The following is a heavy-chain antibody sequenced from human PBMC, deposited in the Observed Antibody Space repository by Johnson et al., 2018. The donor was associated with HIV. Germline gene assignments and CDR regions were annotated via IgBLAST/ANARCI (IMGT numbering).Heavy chain of an antibody. D-gene: IGHD2-8*01. CDR3: KLSSSNGFDI. CDR1: GFTFDDYG. Sequence: VQLVESGGGVVRPGGSLRLSCAPSGFTFDDYGMTWVRQAPGKGLEWVADIKQDGSEKYYVDSVKGRFTISRDNTKNSLYLQMNSLRAEDTAVYYCKLSSSNGFDIWGQGTMVTVSS. J-gene: IGHJ3*02. CDR2: IKQDGSEK. V-gene: IGHV3-7*05.